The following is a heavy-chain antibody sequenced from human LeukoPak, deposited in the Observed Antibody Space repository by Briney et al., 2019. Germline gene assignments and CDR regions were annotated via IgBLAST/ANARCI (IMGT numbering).Heavy chain of an antibody. D-gene: IGHD6-13*01. Sequence: PSETLSLTCTVSGGSINSGDYYWSWIRQPPGKGLEWIGYIYYSGSAYYNPSLQSRVAISVDTSKNQFSLNLTSVTAADTAVYYCARKRSNSWQGHFDYWGQGTLVTVSS. V-gene: IGHV4-30-4*01. J-gene: IGHJ4*02. CDR3: ARKRSNSWQGHFDY. CDR2: IYYSGSA. CDR1: GGSINSGDYY.